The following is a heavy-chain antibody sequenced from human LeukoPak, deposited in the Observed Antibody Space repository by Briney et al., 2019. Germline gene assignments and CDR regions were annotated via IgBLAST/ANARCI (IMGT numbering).Heavy chain of an antibody. CDR1: GGSFSGYY. D-gene: IGHD2-8*01. Sequence: SETLSLTCAVYGGSFSGYYWSWIRQPPGKGLEWIGEINHSGSTNYNPSLKSRVTISVDTSKNQFSLKLSSVTAADTAVYYCARGGSGSTWKDIVLMVYAILPQVWGQGTLVTVFS. CDR3: ARGGSGSTWKDIVLMVYAILPQV. V-gene: IGHV4-34*01. J-gene: IGHJ4*02. CDR2: INHSGST.